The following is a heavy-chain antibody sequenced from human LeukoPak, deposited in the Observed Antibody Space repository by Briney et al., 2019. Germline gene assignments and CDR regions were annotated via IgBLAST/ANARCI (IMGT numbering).Heavy chain of an antibody. D-gene: IGHD6-13*01. CDR1: GFSFSSYG. CDR2: IWYDGTNE. V-gene: IGHV3-33*01. CDR3: ARVAPIYSSSLYYLDY. J-gene: IGHJ4*02. Sequence: GGSLRLSCVASGFSFSSYGMHWVRQPPGKGLEWVAVIWYDGTNENYADSVKGRFTISRDNSKNTLYLQMNSLRAEDTAVYYCARVAPIYSSSLYYLDYWGQGTLVTVSS.